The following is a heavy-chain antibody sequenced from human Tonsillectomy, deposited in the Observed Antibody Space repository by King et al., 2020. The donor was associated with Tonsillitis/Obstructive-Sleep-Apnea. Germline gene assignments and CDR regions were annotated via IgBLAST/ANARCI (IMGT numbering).Heavy chain of an antibody. J-gene: IGHJ4*02. CDR1: GFSISTNGVG. Sequence: ITLKESGPALVKPTQTLTVTCTFSGFSISTNGVGVGWIRQPPGKALEWLALICWDDDKRYRPSLKSRLTNTEDTSKNQVVFTMTNMDPVDTATVYCAHICDGAVSYYTTHFDYWGQGTLVTVSS. V-gene: IGHV2-5*02. CDR3: AHICDGAVSYYTTHFDY. D-gene: IGHD3-10*01. CDR2: ICWDDDK.